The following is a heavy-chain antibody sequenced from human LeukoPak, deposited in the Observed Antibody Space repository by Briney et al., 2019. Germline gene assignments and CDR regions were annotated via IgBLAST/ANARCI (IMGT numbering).Heavy chain of an antibody. CDR3: ARETPDALDL. V-gene: IGHV3-30*04. CDR1: GFTISGDA. CDR2: ISFDGSYK. J-gene: IGHJ3*01. Sequence: PGTSLRLSCTASGFTISGDAMHWVRQAPGKGLQWVAHISFDGSYKYYADSVKGRFTISRDNSKNTLYLQMNSLRTDDTALFYCARETPDALDLWGPGTLVTVSS.